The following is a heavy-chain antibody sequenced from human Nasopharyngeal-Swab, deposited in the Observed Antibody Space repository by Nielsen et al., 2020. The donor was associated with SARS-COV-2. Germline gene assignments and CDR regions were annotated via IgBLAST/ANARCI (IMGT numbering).Heavy chain of an antibody. J-gene: IGHJ4*02. CDR2: IYHSGST. V-gene: IGHV4-4*02. D-gene: IGHD2-2*01. CDR3: ARATSSTNCINDY. Sequence: SETLSLTCAVSGGSVSSSNWWSWVRQPPRKGLEWIGEIYHSGSTNYNPSLKSRVTISVDKSKNQFSLRLSSVTAADTAVYYCARATSSTNCINDYWGQGTLVTVSS. CDR1: GGSVSSSNW.